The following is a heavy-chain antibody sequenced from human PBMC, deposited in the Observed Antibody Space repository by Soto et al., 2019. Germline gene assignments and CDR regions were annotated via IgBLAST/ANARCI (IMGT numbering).Heavy chain of an antibody. CDR1: GGSISSGSYY. CDR3: ATRTDYYYGSGSLGGMDV. CDR2: IYYSGST. V-gene: IGHV4-31*03. Sequence: QVQLQESGPGLVKPSQTLSLTCTVSGGSISSGSYYWSWIRQLPGKGLEWIGYIYYSGSTYYNPSLKRRVTISVDTSKNQFSLKLNSVTAAATAVYYCATRTDYYYGSGSLGGMDVWGQGTTVTVSS. D-gene: IGHD3-10*01. J-gene: IGHJ6*02.